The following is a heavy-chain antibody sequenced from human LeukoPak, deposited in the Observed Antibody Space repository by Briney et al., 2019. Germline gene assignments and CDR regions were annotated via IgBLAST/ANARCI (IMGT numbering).Heavy chain of an antibody. CDR2: IFHRGST. CDR3: AGEGGSWHRFDH. Sequence: PSETLSLTCTVSGGSIRSYYWTWIRQPPGKGLEWIGNIFHRGSTNYNPSLKSRVTISLETSKNQFSLRLSSVTAADTAVYYCAGEGGSWHRFDHWGRGTLVTVSS. J-gene: IGHJ4*02. D-gene: IGHD5-12*01. CDR1: GGSIRSYY. V-gene: IGHV4-59*01.